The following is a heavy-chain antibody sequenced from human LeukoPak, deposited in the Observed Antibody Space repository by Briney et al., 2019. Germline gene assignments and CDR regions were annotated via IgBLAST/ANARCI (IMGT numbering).Heavy chain of an antibody. CDR3: AREGNTKRQLYNWFDP. J-gene: IGHJ5*02. D-gene: IGHD2-2*01. CDR2: INPNSGNT. CDR1: GYTFTGYY. Sequence: GASVKVSCKASGYTFTGYYMHWVRQAPGQGLEWMGWINPNSGNTGYAQKFQGRVTMTRNTSISTAYMELSSLRSEDTAVYYCAREGNTKRQLYNWFDPWGQGTLVTVSS. V-gene: IGHV1-8*02.